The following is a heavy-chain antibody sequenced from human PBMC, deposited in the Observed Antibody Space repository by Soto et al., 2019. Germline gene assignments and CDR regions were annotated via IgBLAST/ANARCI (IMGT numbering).Heavy chain of an antibody. V-gene: IGHV3-30-3*01. CDR2: ISYDGSYR. J-gene: IGHJ5*02. CDR3: ARDGRGLYYYDTTGPKSSFDA. CDR1: GFTFSSYA. Sequence: QVQLVESGGGVVQPGRSLRLSRAASGFTFSSYAMHWVRQSPGKGLEWVAVISYDGSYRYYADSVKGRFTISRDDSKNTLYLQMNSLRAEDTSVYYCARDGRGLYYYDTTGPKSSFDAWGQGTLVTVSS. D-gene: IGHD3-22*01.